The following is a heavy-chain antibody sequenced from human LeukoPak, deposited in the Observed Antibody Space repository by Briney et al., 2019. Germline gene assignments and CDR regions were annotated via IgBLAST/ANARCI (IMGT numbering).Heavy chain of an antibody. CDR2: IIPIFGTA. Sequence: ASVKVSCKASGGTFSSYAISWVRQAPGQGLEWMGGIIPIFGTANYAQKFQGRVTMTRDTSTSTVYMELSSLRSEDTAVYYCARGPITDIVVMYYFDYWGQGTLVTVSS. D-gene: IGHD5-12*01. V-gene: IGHV1-69*05. CDR3: ARGPITDIVVMYYFDY. J-gene: IGHJ4*02. CDR1: GGTFSSYA.